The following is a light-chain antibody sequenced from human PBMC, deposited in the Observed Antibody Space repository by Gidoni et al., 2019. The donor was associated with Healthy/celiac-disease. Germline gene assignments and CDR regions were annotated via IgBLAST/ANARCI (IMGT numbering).Light chain of an antibody. CDR3: QQSYSTPLT. CDR1: QSISSY. Sequence: DIQMTQSPSSLSASVGDRVTITCGASQSISSYLYWYQQKPGKAPKLLIYAASSLQSGVPSWFSGSGAGTDFPLTISSLQPEDFATYYCQQSYSTPLTFXGXTKVEIK. J-gene: IGKJ4*01. V-gene: IGKV1-39*01. CDR2: AAS.